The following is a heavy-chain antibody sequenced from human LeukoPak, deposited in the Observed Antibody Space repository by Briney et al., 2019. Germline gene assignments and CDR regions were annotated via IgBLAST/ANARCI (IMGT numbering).Heavy chain of an antibody. D-gene: IGHD5-18*01. CDR2: ISSSSSYI. CDR3: AEMDTAMVTA. CDR1: GFTFSSYS. V-gene: IGHV3-21*01. Sequence: GGSLRLSCAASGFTFSSYSMNWVRQAPGKGLEWVSSISSSSSYIYYADSVKGRFTISRDNAKNSLCLQMNSLRAEDTAVYYCAEMDTAMVTAWGQGTLVTVSS. J-gene: IGHJ5*02.